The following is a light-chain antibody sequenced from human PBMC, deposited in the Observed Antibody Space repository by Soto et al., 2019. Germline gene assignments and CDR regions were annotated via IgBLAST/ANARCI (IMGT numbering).Light chain of an antibody. CDR3: SSYTISNTLPFV. Sequence: QSVLTQPVSVSGSPGQSITISCTGTRRDVGGYNYASWYQQYPGKSPKLLIYEVTHRPSGVSNRFSGSKSGNTASLTISGLQAEDEADYYCSSYTISNTLPFVFGTGTKVTVL. CDR1: RRDVGGYNY. V-gene: IGLV2-14*01. J-gene: IGLJ1*01. CDR2: EVT.